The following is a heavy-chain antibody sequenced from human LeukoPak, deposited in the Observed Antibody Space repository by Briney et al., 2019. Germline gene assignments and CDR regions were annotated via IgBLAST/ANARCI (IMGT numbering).Heavy chain of an antibody. CDR3: ARDRRDGYNYGPRYFDL. D-gene: IGHD5-24*01. V-gene: IGHV6-1*01. CDR1: PDSVPSNRAA. Sequence: QTLSLTCPMYPDSVPSNRAAWNGIMQSPPRILNELGRSYYRSKWYNDYAVSVKSRITINPDTSKNQFSLQLNSVTPEDTAVYYCARDRRDGYNYGPRYFDLWGRGTLVTVSS. CDR2: SYYRSKWYN. J-gene: IGHJ2*01.